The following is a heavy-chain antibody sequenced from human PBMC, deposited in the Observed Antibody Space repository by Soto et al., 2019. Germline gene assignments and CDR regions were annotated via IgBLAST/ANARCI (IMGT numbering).Heavy chain of an antibody. CDR3: ARDKDRQQLGGNYYYILDV. J-gene: IGHJ6*02. CDR1: GGTFSTSA. D-gene: IGHD3-3*02. CDR2: IMPVFATP. V-gene: IGHV1-69*12. Sequence: QVQLMQSGAEVKKPGSSVKVSCKASGGTFSTSAISWVRQAPGEGLEWVGGIMPVFATPDYAQKFQGRVTISAYESTTTAYLELTSLPTDDTAVYYCARDKDRQQLGGNYYYILDVWGQGTAITVSS.